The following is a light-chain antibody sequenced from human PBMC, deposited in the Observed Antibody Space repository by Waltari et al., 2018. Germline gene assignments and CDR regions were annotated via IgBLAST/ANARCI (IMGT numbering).Light chain of an antibody. CDR2: GAS. CDR3: QQYGDSRRYT. V-gene: IGKV3-20*01. J-gene: IGKJ2*01. CDR1: ESVSSSY. Sequence: EIVVTQSPDTLSLSPGERVTLFCRASESVSSSYVAWYQQKPGQAPRLLIYGASTRATGISDRFSGSGSGTDFTLTISRLEPEDFAVYYCQQYGDSRRYTFGPGTKLEIK.